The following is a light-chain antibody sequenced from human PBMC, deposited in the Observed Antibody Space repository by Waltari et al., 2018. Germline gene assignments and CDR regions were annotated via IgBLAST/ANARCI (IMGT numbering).Light chain of an antibody. V-gene: IGKV3-15*01. CDR1: HSVKTN. CDR3: QQYNNWPTWT. Sequence: EVVMTQSPATLSVSPGERATTSCRASHSVKTNLAWSQQKPGQAPRLVIFDASTRATGIPARFSGSGSGTEFTLTISSLQPEDSAVYYCQQYNNWPTWTFGQGAKVEIK. J-gene: IGKJ1*01. CDR2: DAS.